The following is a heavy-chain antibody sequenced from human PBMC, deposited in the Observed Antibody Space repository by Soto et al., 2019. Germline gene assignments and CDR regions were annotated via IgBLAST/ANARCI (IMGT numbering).Heavy chain of an antibody. V-gene: IGHV2-5*02. D-gene: IGHD6-19*01. J-gene: IGHJ4*02. CDR3: ASSVVAGLVYYFDY. CDR1: GFSLSSTSVA. CDR2: IYWDDDK. Sequence: QITLKESGPTLVKPTQTLTLTCTFSGFSLSSTSVAVGWIRQPPGKALEWLALIYWDDDKRYSPFLKSRLTITKVAPKRHVVPTMANRVPVDTPTYSWASSVVAGLVYYFDYWGQGTLVTVSS.